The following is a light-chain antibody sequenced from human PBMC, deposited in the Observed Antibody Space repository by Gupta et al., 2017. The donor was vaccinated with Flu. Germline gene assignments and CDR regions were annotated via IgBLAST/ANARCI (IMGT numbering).Light chain of an antibody. V-gene: IGKV3-15*01. Sequence: GERATLSCRASQSVSSNLAWYQQKPGQAPRFLIHGASTRATGIPARFSGSGSGTEFTLTISSLQSEDFAVYYCQQYNNWPLTFGGGTKVEIK. CDR1: QSVSSN. CDR2: GAS. J-gene: IGKJ4*01. CDR3: QQYNNWPLT.